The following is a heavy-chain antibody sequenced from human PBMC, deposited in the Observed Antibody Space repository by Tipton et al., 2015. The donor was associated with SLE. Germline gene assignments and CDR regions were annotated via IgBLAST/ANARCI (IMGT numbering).Heavy chain of an antibody. CDR1: GFTFSSYW. J-gene: IGHJ3*02. CDR3: ARAYAVDAFDI. Sequence: SLRLSCAASGFTFSSYWMSWVRQAPGKGLEWVANIKQDGSEKYYVDSVKGRSTISRDNAKNSLYLQMDSLRAEDTAVYYCARAYAVDAFDIWVQGTMVTVSS. V-gene: IGHV3-7*01. CDR2: IKQDGSEK. D-gene: IGHD2-2*01.